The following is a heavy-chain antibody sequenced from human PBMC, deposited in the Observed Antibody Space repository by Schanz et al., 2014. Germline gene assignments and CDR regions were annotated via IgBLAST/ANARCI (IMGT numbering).Heavy chain of an antibody. J-gene: IGHJ2*01. CDR3: VRVPSRDVSFDL. D-gene: IGHD3-16*01. Sequence: QVQVVQSGAEVKKPGASVKVSCKASGYTFTDYGLSWVRQAPGQGLEWLGWIRPDNGHTTYSQKVRDRVIFTTDTTANAAYMELRSLRSDDTAHYYCVRVPSRDVSFDLWGRGTLVTVSS. V-gene: IGHV1-18*01. CDR1: GYTFTDYG. CDR2: IRPDNGHT.